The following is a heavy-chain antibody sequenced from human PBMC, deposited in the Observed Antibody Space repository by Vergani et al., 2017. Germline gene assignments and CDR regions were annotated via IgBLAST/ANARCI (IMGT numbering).Heavy chain of an antibody. D-gene: IGHD6-19*01. Sequence: QVQLVQSGAEVKKPGSSVKVSCKASGGTFSSYAISGVRQAPGQGLEWMGGIIPIFGTANYEQKFQGRVTITADESTSTAYMELSRLRSEDTAVYYCARAPGLAVAGTPYYYYGMDVWGQGTTVTVSS. V-gene: IGHV1-69*01. J-gene: IGHJ6*02. CDR3: ARAPGLAVAGTPYYYYGMDV. CDR1: GGTFSSYA. CDR2: IIPIFGTA.